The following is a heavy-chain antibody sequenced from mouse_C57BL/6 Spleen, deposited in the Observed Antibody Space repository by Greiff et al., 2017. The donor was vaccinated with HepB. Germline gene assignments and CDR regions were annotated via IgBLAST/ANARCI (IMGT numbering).Heavy chain of an antibody. V-gene: IGHV1-82*01. CDR2: MYPGDGDT. D-gene: IGHD2-4*01. Sequence: VQLQQSGPELVKPGASVKISCKASGYAFSSSWMNWVKQRPGKGLEWIGRMYPGDGDTNYNGKFKGKATLTADKSSSTAYMQLSSLTSEDSAVYVCAKGADDYAGGYWYFDVWGTGTTVTVSS. J-gene: IGHJ1*03. CDR1: GYAFSSSW. CDR3: AKGADDYAGGYWYFDV.